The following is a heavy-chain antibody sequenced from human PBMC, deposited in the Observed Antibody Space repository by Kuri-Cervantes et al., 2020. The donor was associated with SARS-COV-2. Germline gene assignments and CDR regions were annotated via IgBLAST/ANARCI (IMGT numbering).Heavy chain of an antibody. CDR3: ARHEYDFWSGYLLDFDY. CDR2: IYYSGST. J-gene: IGHJ4*02. CDR1: GGSISSSSYY. D-gene: IGHD3-3*01. Sequence: ESLKISCTVSGGSISSSSYYWGWIRQPPGKGLEWIGSIYYSGSTYYNPSLKSRVTISVDTSRNQFSLKLSSVTAADTAVYYCARHEYDFWSGYLLDFDYWGQGTRVTGYS. V-gene: IGHV4-39*01.